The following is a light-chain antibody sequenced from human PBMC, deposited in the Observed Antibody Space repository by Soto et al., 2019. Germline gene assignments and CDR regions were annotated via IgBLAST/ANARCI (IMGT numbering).Light chain of an antibody. CDR2: GAS. J-gene: IGKJ1*01. CDR1: QSVSSN. CDR3: QQDNNWPRT. Sequence: EIVMTPSPATLSVSPGERATLSCRASQSVSSNLAWYQQTPGQAPRLLIYGASTRATGIPARFSGSGSGTEFTLTISSLQSEDFAVYYCQQDNNWPRTFGQGTKVDIK. V-gene: IGKV3-15*01.